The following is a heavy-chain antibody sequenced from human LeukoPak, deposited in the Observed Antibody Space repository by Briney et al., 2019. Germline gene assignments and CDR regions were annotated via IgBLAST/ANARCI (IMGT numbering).Heavy chain of an antibody. CDR3: ARDQGLLVVAGRFGY. Sequence: AGSLRLSCAASGFTFSSYSMNWVRQAPGKGLEWVSSISSSNSYIYHADSVKGRFTISRDNAKNSLYLQKNSLRAEDTAVYYCARDQGLLVVAGRFGYWGQGTLVTVSS. CDR1: GFTFSSYS. D-gene: IGHD6-19*01. CDR2: ISSSNSYI. J-gene: IGHJ4*02. V-gene: IGHV3-21*01.